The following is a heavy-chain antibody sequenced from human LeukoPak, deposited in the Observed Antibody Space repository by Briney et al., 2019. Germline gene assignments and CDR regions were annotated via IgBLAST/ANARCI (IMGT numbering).Heavy chain of an antibody. D-gene: IGHD1-26*01. V-gene: IGHV3-13*01. CDR2: IGVAANT. Sequence: GGSLRLSCAASGVTFSSYDMHWVRQPTGKGLEWVSAIGVAANTFYSGSVKGRFTISRENAKNSLFLLMTSLRADDTAVYYCARQNTPHGNFDYWGQGILVTVSS. J-gene: IGHJ4*02. CDR3: ARQNTPHGNFDY. CDR1: GVTFSSYD.